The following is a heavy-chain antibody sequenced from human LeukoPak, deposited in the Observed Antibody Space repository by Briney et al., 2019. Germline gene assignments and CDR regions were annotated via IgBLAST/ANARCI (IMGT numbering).Heavy chain of an antibody. J-gene: IGHJ4*02. CDR1: GFTFSTYA. CDR3: ARSGTEDGYNIYFDD. V-gene: IGHV3-23*01. CDR2: ISGSGSGT. D-gene: IGHD5-24*01. Sequence: PGGSLRLSCATSGFTFSTYAMSWVRQAPGKGLEWVSLISGSGSGTHYADSVKGRFTISRDNSKNMLYLHMNTLRADDTAVYYCARSGTEDGYNIYFDDWGQGTLVTVSS.